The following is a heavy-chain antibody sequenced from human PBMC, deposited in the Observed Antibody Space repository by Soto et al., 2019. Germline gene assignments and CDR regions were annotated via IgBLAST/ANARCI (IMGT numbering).Heavy chain of an antibody. CDR2: ISAYNGNT. Sequence: GASVKVSCKASGYTFTSYGISWVRQAPGQGLEWMGWISAYNGNTNYAQKLQGRVTMTTDTSTSTAYMELRSLRSDDTAVYYCARAHHWVVPAAIYYYYGMDVWGQGTTVTVSS. CDR1: GYTFTSYG. V-gene: IGHV1-18*04. J-gene: IGHJ6*02. D-gene: IGHD2-2*01. CDR3: ARAHHWVVPAAIYYYYGMDV.